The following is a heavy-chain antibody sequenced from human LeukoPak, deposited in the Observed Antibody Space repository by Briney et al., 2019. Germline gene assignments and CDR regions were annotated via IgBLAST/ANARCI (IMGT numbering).Heavy chain of an antibody. J-gene: IGHJ4*02. CDR3: AKCSVISRGAAPTGAFDY. CDR1: GFTFSSYA. D-gene: IGHD3-10*01. V-gene: IGHV3-23*01. CDR2: INDNGAGT. Sequence: PGGSLRLSCAASGFTFSSYAMSWVRQAPGKGLKWVSTINDNGAGTYYADSVKGRFAISRDNSKNTLYLQMNSLRAEDTAVYYCAKCSVISRGAAPTGAFDYWGQGTLVTVSS.